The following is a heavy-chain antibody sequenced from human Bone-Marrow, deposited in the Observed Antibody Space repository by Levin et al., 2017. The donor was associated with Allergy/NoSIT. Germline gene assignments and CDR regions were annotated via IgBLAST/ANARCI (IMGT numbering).Heavy chain of an antibody. Sequence: SETLSLTCAVSGVSISNNGYYWSWIRQHPGKGLEWIGYISYSRGASYSPSLRSRISISVDTSRNQFSLQLSSVTAADTAMYYCARVTAYFYGSGTPARDFDSWGQGTLVTVSS. J-gene: IGHJ5*01. CDR2: ISYSRGA. CDR3: ARVTAYFYGSGTPARDFDS. D-gene: IGHD3-10*01. V-gene: IGHV4-31*11. CDR1: GVSISNNGYY.